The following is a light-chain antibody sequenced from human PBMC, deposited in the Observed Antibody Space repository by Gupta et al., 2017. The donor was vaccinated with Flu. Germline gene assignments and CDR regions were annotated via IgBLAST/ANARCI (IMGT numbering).Light chain of an antibody. J-gene: IGLJ1*01. Sequence: MTTSCSGTNSDVGSDNRVSGYQHYPGKGPKLIIYEVAKRPSGISYRFSGSKSGNAAFLTISGLQAEDEADYYCCSFAGADILYVVGTGIKFIVL. CDR1: NSDVGSDNR. V-gene: IGLV2-23*02. CDR3: CSFAGADILYV. CDR2: EVA.